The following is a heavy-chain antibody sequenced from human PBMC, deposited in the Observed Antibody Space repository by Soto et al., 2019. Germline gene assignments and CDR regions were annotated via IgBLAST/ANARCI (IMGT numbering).Heavy chain of an antibody. CDR1: GFTFSNYA. CDR3: AKDVGYITPNSFDY. V-gene: IGHV3-23*01. CDR2: ISGSDGIT. D-gene: IGHD5-12*01. Sequence: EVQLLESGGDLVQPGGSLRLSCAGAGFTFSNYAMNWVRQAPGKGLEWVSAISGSDGITYSADSVKGRFTISRDNSKNTLFLQMNSLRAEDTAVYYCAKDVGYITPNSFDYWGQGTLVTVSS. J-gene: IGHJ4*02.